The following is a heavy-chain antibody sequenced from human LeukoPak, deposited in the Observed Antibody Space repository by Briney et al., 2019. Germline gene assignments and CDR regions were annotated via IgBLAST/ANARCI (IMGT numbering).Heavy chain of an antibody. CDR2: IYSGGST. CDR1: GFTVSSNY. V-gene: IGHV3-53*05. Sequence: GGSLRLSCAASGFTVSSNYMSWVRQAPGKGLEWVSVIYSGGSTYYADSVKGRFTISRDNSKNTLYLQMNSLRAEDTAVYYCARAPGELQGYYYGMDVWGQGTTVTVSS. J-gene: IGHJ6*02. D-gene: IGHD3-10*01. CDR3: ARAPGELQGYYYGMDV.